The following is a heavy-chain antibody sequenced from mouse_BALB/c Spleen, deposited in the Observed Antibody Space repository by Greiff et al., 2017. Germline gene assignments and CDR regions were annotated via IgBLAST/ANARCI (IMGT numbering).Heavy chain of an antibody. CDR1: GFTFSDFY. V-gene: IGHV7-1*02. CDR3: ARYAGYYGSSYGFAY. CDR2: SRNKANDYKT. Sequence: EVKLVESGGGLVQPGGSLRLSCATSGFTFSDFYMEWVRQPPGKRLEWIAASRNKANDYKTEYSASVKGRFIVSRDTSQSILYLQMNALRAEVTAIYYCARYAGYYGSSYGFAYWGQGTLVTVSA. J-gene: IGHJ3*01. D-gene: IGHD1-1*01.